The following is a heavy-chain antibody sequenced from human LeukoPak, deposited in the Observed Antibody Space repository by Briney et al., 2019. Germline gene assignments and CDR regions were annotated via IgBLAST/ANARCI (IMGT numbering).Heavy chain of an antibody. D-gene: IGHD7-27*01. Sequence: PGGSLRLSCAASGFTFSSYGMHWVRQAPGKGLEWVAVILSDGSKEFYTDSVKGRFTISRDNSKNTLYLQMNSLRAEDTAVYYCAKKPPLPPRQLGTPDYWGQGTLVTVSS. CDR3: AKKPPLPPRQLGTPDY. V-gene: IGHV3-33*06. CDR1: GFTFSSYG. J-gene: IGHJ4*02. CDR2: ILSDGSKE.